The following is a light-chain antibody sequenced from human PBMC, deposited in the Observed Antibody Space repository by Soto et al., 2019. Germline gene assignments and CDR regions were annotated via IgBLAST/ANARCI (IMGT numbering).Light chain of an antibody. V-gene: IGKV1-5*03. CDR2: KAS. J-gene: IGKJ1*01. CDR1: QRIGSW. CDR3: QQYNSYVLT. Sequence: DIQMTQSPSTLSASVGDRVTITCRASQRIGSWLAWYQQKPGRAPKLLIYKASNLENGVPSRFSGSGSGTEFTLTISSLQPDDFATYYCQQYNSYVLTFGQGTKVEIK.